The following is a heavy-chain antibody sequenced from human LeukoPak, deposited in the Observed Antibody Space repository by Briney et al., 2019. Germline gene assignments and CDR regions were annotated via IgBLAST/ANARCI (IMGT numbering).Heavy chain of an antibody. D-gene: IGHD3-22*01. CDR2: ISGSGDRT. CDR1: GFTFTSYA. V-gene: IGHV3-23*01. J-gene: IGHJ4*02. CDR3: AKDHYYDSSGYYGPGSAFDY. Sequence: GGSLRLSCAASGFTFTSYAMSWVRQAPGRGLEWVSAISGSGDRTFYADSVKGRFTISRDNSKDTLYLQLNSLRDDDTALYYCAKDHYYDSSGYYGPGSAFDYWGQGTLVTVSS.